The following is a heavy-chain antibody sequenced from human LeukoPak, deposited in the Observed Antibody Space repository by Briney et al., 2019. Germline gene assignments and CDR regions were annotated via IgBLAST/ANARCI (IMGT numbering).Heavy chain of an antibody. CDR3: AKFRRGYYGMDV. J-gene: IGHJ6*02. Sequence: GGSLRLSCAASGFTFSSYAMSWVRQAPGKGLEWVSAISGSGGSTYYADSVKGRFTISRDNSKNTLYLQMNSLRAEDAAVYYCAKFRRGYYGMDVWAKGPRSPSP. CDR2: ISGSGGST. CDR1: GFTFSSYA. V-gene: IGHV3-23*01.